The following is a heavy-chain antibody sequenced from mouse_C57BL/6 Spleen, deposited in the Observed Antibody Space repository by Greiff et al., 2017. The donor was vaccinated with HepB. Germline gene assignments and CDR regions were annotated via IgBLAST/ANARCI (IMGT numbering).Heavy chain of an antibody. V-gene: IGHV1-69*01. CDR1: GYTFTSYW. D-gene: IGHD2-4*01. CDR2: IDPSDSYT. CDR3: AREGNDYDGYFDY. Sequence: VQLQQPGAELVMPGASVKLSCKASGYTFTSYWMHWVKQRPGQGLEWIGEIDPSDSYTNYNQKFKGKSTLTVDKSSSTAYMQLSSLTSEDSAVYYCAREGNDYDGYFDYWGQGTTLTVSS. J-gene: IGHJ2*01.